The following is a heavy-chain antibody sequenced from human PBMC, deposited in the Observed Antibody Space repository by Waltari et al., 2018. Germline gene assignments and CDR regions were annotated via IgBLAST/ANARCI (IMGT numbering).Heavy chain of an antibody. J-gene: IGHJ4*02. CDR3: AESYSGSYAFDY. Sequence: QVQLVQSGAEVKKPGASVKVSCKVSGYTLTELSMHWVRQAPGKGLEWMGGFDPEDGETIYAQKFQGRVTMTRNTTISTAYMGRSSLRSEDTAVYDCAESYSGSYAFDYWGQGTLVTVSS. V-gene: IGHV1-24*01. D-gene: IGHD1-26*01. CDR1: GYTLTELS. CDR2: FDPEDGET.